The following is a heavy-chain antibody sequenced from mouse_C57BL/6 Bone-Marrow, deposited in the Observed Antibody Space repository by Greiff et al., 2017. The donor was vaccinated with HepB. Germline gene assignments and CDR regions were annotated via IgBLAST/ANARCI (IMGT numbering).Heavy chain of an antibody. D-gene: IGHD1-1*02. CDR1: GYAFSSSW. Sequence: QVQLKQSGPELVKPGASVKISCKASGYAFSSSWMNWVKQRPGKGLEWIGRIYPGDGDTNYNGKFKGKATLTADKSSSTAYMQLSSLTSEDSAVYVCARGSYLYYAMDYWGQGTSVTVAS. CDR2: IYPGDGDT. V-gene: IGHV1-82*01. J-gene: IGHJ4*01. CDR3: ARGSYLYYAMDY.